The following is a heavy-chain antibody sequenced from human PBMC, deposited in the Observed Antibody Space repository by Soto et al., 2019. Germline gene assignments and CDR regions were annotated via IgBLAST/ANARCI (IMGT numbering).Heavy chain of an antibody. CDR1: GGSISSGGYY. V-gene: IGHV4-31*03. J-gene: IGHJ4*02. D-gene: IGHD2-15*01. CDR2: IYYSGST. Sequence: QVQLQESGPGLVKPSQTLSLTCTVSGGSISSGGYYWSWIRQPPGKGLEWIGYIYYSGSTYYNPSLQSRVTIPVDTSKDHFSLKLSSVTAAATAVYYCARFPPLGYCRGGSCYDVDSFDYCGQVTLVAVAS. CDR3: ARFPPLGYCRGGSCYDVDSFDY.